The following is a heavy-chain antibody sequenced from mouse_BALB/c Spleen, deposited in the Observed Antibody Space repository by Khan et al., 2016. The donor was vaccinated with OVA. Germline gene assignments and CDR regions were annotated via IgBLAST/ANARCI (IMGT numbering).Heavy chain of an antibody. CDR1: GYTFTSYW. D-gene: IGHD2-1*01. CDR2: KSPGTGTT. V-gene: IGHV1S132*01. J-gene: IGHJ3*01. CDR3: DRGYFGLYEFVY. Sequence: QVQLKESGAELVKPGASVKLSCKTSGYTFTSYWIQWVKQRPGQGLGRIGQKSPGTGTTYYNENLKGKATLTVDTSANTAYMQFSSLASEDSAVXCSDRGYFGLYEFVYWGQGTLVTVSP.